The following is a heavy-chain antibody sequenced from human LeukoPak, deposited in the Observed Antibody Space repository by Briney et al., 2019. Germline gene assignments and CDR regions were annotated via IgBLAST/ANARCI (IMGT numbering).Heavy chain of an antibody. Sequence: ASVKVSCKASGYTFTSHYMHWVRPAPGQGLGWMGIINPSGGSTSYAQKFQGRVTMTRDTSTSTVYMELSSLRSEDTAVYYCAGMYSSADNGIDYWGQGTLVTVSS. CDR1: GYTFTSHY. D-gene: IGHD6-19*01. CDR3: AGMYSSADNGIDY. CDR2: INPSGGST. V-gene: IGHV1-46*01. J-gene: IGHJ4*02.